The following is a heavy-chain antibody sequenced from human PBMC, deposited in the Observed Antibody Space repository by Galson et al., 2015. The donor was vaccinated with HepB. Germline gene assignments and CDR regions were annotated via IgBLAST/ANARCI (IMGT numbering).Heavy chain of an antibody. CDR1: GFTFSSYA. CDR2: ISGSGGST. CDR3: AKEGRSESGSSNWFDP. V-gene: IGHV3-23*01. Sequence: SLRLSCAASGFTFSSYAMSWVRQAPGKGLEWVSAISGSGGSTYYADSVKGRFTISRDNSKNTLYLQMNSLRAEDRAIYYCAKEGRSESGSSNWFDPWGQGTLVTVSS. D-gene: IGHD3-10*01. J-gene: IGHJ5*02.